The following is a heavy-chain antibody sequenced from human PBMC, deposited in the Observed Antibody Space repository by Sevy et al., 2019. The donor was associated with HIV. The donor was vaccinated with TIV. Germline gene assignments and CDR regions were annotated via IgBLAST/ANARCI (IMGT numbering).Heavy chain of an antibody. CDR3: ALERLSSDVAEYFQN. D-gene: IGHD1-1*01. V-gene: IGHV3-30*04. CDR2: ISFDASNK. CDR1: GFTFSRYS. Sequence: GGSLRLSCAASGFTFSRYSMQWVRQAPGKGLEWVATISFDASNKHYADSVKGRFTISRDNFQNSLFLQMNSLRPEDTAVYYCALERLSSDVAEYFQNWGQGTLLTVSS. J-gene: IGHJ1*01.